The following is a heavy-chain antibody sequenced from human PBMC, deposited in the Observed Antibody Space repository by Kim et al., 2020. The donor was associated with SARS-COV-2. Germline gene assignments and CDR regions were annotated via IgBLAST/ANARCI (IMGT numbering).Heavy chain of an antibody. D-gene: IGHD4-4*01. V-gene: IGHV1-24*01. J-gene: IGHJ6*02. Sequence: ASVKVSCKVSGYTLTELSMHWVRQAPGKGLEWMGGFDPEDGETIYAQKFQGRVTMTEDTSTDTAYMELSSLRSEDTAVYYCATVPTVTTYYYYGMDVWGQGTTVTVSS. CDR2: FDPEDGET. CDR3: ATVPTVTTYYYYGMDV. CDR1: GYTLTELS.